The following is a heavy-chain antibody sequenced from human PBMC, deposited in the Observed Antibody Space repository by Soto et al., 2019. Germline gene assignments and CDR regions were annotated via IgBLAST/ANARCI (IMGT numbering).Heavy chain of an antibody. CDR2: ISYDGSNK. CDR3: ARDIVRGSYGAFDI. CDR1: GFTFSSYA. Sequence: QVQLVESGGGVVQPGRSLRLSCAASGFTFSSYAMHWVRQAPGKGLEWVAVISYDGSNKYYADSVKGRFTISRDNSKNTLYLQMNSLRAEDTAVYYCARDIVRGSYGAFDIWGQGTMVTVSS. J-gene: IGHJ3*02. V-gene: IGHV3-30-3*01. D-gene: IGHD1-26*01.